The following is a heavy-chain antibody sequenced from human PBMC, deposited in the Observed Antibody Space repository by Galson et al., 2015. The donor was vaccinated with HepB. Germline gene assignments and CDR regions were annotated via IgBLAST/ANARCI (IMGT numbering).Heavy chain of an antibody. Sequence: SLRLSCAASGFTFSGSAIHWVRQASGKGPEWAGRIRSTANHYATSSVPSLGGRFTIPRDDSKNLAYLHMRRLKTEDTAVYYCARMGDFSGYGSRWGQGTLVTVSS. D-gene: IGHD2-15*01. CDR2: IRSTANHYAT. CDR3: ARMGDFSGYGSR. V-gene: IGHV3-73*01. J-gene: IGHJ4*02. CDR1: GFTFSGSA.